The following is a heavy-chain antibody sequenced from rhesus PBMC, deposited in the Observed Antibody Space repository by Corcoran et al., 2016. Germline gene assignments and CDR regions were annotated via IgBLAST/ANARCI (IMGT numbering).Heavy chain of an antibody. J-gene: IGHJ4*01. CDR3: ARQGVTTVDF. V-gene: IGHV4S12*01. CDR2: IYSCSGNT. Sequence: QVKLQESGPGMVRTLETLSLPCTVPRGSISGGYFYWCWIRQPPGKGLEVSGGIYSCSGNTYYNPSLKSRVTISTDTSKNQFSLKLSYVTAADTAVYYCARQGVTTVDFWGQGVLVTISS. CDR1: RGSISGGYFY. D-gene: IGHD4-17*01.